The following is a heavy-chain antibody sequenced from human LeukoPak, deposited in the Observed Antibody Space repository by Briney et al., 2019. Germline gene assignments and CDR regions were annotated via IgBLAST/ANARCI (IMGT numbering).Heavy chain of an antibody. CDR3: AKSLSYGYCSGGSCSSMGFDY. V-gene: IGHV3-23*01. CDR2: ISGSGGST. Sequence: PGGSLRLSCAASGFTFSSYAMSWVRQAPGKGLEWVSAISGSGGSTYYADSVKGRFTISRDNSKNSLYLQMNSLRAEDTAFYYCAKSLSYGYCSGGSCSSMGFDYWGQGTLVTVSS. CDR1: GFTFSSYA. J-gene: IGHJ4*02. D-gene: IGHD2-15*01.